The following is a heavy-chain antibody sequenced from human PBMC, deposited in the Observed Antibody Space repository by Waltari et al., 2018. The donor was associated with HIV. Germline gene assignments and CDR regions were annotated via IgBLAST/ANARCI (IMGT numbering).Heavy chain of an antibody. D-gene: IGHD5-18*01. CDR2: IYSGGST. Sequence: EVQLVQSGGGLIPPGGSMRQSCAASGSTVSSHYMSWVRQAPGQGLEWVSVIYSGGSTFYADSVQGRFTISRDNAKNTLFLQLNSLRAEDTAVYYCARDRGDSFFPYWGQGTLVTVSS. J-gene: IGHJ4*02. V-gene: IGHV3-53*01. CDR3: ARDRGDSFFPY. CDR1: GSTVSSHY.